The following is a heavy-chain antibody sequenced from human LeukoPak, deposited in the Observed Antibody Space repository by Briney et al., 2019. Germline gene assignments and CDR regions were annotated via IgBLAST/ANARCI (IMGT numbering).Heavy chain of an antibody. J-gene: IGHJ4*02. CDR3: ARLIGDGYNYYFDY. V-gene: IGHV3-53*01. CDR1: GFTVSSNY. CDR2: IYSGGST. D-gene: IGHD5-24*01. Sequence: PGGSLRLSCAASGFTVSSNYMSWVRQAPGKGLEWVSVIYSGGSTYYADSVKGRFTISRDNSKNTLYLQMNSLRAEDTAVYYCARLIGDGYNYYFDYWGQGTLVTVPS.